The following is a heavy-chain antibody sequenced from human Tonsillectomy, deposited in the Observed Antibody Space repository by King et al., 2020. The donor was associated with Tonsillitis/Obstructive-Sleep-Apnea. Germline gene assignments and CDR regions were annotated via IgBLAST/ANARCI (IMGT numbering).Heavy chain of an antibody. CDR3: ARGLMQQLVQDYYYYMDV. Sequence: VQLQQWGAGLLKPSETLSLTCAVYGGSFSGYYWSWIRQPPGKGLEWIGEINHSGSTNYNPSLKSRVTISVDTSKNQFSLKLSSVTAADTAVYYCARGLMQQLVQDYYYYMDVWGKGTTVTVSS. V-gene: IGHV4-34*01. J-gene: IGHJ6*03. D-gene: IGHD6-13*01. CDR2: INHSGST. CDR1: GGSFSGYY.